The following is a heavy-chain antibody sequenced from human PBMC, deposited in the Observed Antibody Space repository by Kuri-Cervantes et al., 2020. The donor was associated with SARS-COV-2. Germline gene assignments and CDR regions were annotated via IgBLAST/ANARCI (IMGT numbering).Heavy chain of an antibody. Sequence: GGSLRLSCAATGFTFSNSWMHWVRQAPGKGLEWVSSISSSSSYIYYADSVKGRFTISRDNAKNSLYLQMNSLRAEDTAVYYCASGEIAASGTIYYFDYWGQGTLVTVSS. CDR1: GFTFSNSW. CDR2: ISSSSSYI. D-gene: IGHD1-7*01. CDR3: ASGEIAASGTIYYFDY. J-gene: IGHJ4*02. V-gene: IGHV3-21*01.